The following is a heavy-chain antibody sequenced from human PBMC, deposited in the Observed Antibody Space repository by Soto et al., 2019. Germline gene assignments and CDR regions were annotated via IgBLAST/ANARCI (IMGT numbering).Heavy chain of an antibody. D-gene: IGHD3-16*01. CDR2: VHYYGGT. Sequence: LSLTCGVSSGSVSNDNWWSWVRQSPGKGLEWIGEVHYYGGTNYNPSLESRVTISVDTSRNKFSLRLNSVTAADTAIYYCTKNSAYALDYWGQGTLVTVSS. CDR3: TKNSAYALDY. J-gene: IGHJ1*01. V-gene: IGHV4-4*02. CDR1: SGSVSNDNW.